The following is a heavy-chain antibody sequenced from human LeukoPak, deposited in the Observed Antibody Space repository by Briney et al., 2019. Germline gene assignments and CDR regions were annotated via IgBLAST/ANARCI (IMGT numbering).Heavy chain of an antibody. D-gene: IGHD2-2*01. Sequence: ASVKVSCKASGYTFTSYGISWVRQAPGQGLEWMGWISAYNGNTNYAQKLQGRVTMTTDTSTSTAYMELRSLRSDDTAAYYCARVDGYCSSTSCYHLSWFDPWGQGTLVTVSS. CDR2: ISAYNGNT. CDR3: ARVDGYCSSTSCYHLSWFDP. J-gene: IGHJ5*02. V-gene: IGHV1-18*01. CDR1: GYTFTSYG.